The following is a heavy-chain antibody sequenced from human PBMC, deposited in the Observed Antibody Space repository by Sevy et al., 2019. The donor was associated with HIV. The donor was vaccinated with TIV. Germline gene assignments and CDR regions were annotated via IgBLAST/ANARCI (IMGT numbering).Heavy chain of an antibody. CDR3: AGGNAWGRGYS. D-gene: IGHD1-26*01. CDR1: GGSITSLY. J-gene: IGHJ4*02. CDR2: INYNGHI. Sequence: SETLSLTCTVSGGSITSLYWNWIRQPPGKGLDWIANINYNGHINYNPSLKSRVTLSLDTSKNQFSLRVSSVTAADTAMYYCAGGNAWGRGYSWGQGTLVTVSS. V-gene: IGHV4-59*08.